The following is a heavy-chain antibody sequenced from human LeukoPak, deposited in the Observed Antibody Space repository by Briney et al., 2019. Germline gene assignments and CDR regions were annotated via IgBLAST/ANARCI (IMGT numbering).Heavy chain of an antibody. J-gene: IGHJ6*03. CDR2: IYYSGST. CDR1: GGSITTGGHY. Sequence: PSQTLSLTCTVSGGSITTGGHYWSWIRQPPGKGLEWIGYIYYSGSTYYNPSLKSRVTISVDTSKNQFSLKLSSVTAADTAVYYCAREDYYYYMDVWGKGTTVTVSS. V-gene: IGHV4-30-4*08. CDR3: AREDYYYYMDV.